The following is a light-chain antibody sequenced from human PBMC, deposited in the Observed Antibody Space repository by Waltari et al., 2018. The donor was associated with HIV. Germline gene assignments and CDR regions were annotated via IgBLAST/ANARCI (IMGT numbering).Light chain of an antibody. V-gene: IGLV1-51*02. CDR2: ENN. J-gene: IGLJ2*01. Sequence: QSVLTQPPSVSAAPGQKVTISCSGSSSNIGTFYLSLYQQLPGTAPKLLIYENNKRPSGIPDRFSGSKSGTSATLGITGLQTGDEANYYCGTWDSSLSAGVVFGGGTKLTVL. CDR3: GTWDSSLSAGVV. CDR1: SSNIGTFY.